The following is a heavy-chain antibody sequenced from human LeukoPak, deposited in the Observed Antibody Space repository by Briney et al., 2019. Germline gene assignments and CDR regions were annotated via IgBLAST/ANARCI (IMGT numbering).Heavy chain of an antibody. CDR1: GFTFSSYA. CDR3: ARFVVLRYFDPQRVYYYGMDV. Sequence: GGSLRLSCAASGFTFSSYAMHWVRQAPGKGLEWVAVIWYDGSNKYYADSVKGRFTISRDNSKNTLYLQMNSLRAEDTAVYYCARFVVLRYFDPQRVYYYGMDVWGQGTTVTVSS. V-gene: IGHV3-33*08. J-gene: IGHJ6*02. CDR2: IWYDGSNK. D-gene: IGHD3-9*01.